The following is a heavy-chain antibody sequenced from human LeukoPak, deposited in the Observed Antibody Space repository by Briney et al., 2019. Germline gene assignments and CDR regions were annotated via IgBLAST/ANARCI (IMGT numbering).Heavy chain of an antibody. CDR1: GGSISSSNW. CDR3: ASYQGPAPMFFDI. V-gene: IGHV4-4*02. D-gene: IGHD3-10*02. CDR2: IYHSGST. Sequence: SGTLSLTCAVSGGSISSSNWWSWVRRPPGKGLEWIGEIYHSGSTNYNPSLKSRVTISVDKSKNQFSLKLSSVTAADTAVYYCASYQGPAPMFFDIWGQGTMVTVSS. J-gene: IGHJ3*02.